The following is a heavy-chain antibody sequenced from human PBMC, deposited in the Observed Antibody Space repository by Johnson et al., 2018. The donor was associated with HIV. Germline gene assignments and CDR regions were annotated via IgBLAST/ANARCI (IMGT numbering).Heavy chain of an antibody. CDR2: IKQAGSEK. CDR1: GFTFSSYW. CDR3: ARDEYSSGYYDAFDI. D-gene: IGHD3-22*01. J-gene: IGHJ3*02. Sequence: VQLVESGGGLVQPGGSLRLSCAASGFTFSSYWMSWVRQAPGKGLEWVANIKQAGSEKYYVDSVKGRFTISRDNAKNSLYLQMNSLRAEDTAVYYCARDEYSSGYYDAFDIWGQGTMVTVSS. V-gene: IGHV3-7*01.